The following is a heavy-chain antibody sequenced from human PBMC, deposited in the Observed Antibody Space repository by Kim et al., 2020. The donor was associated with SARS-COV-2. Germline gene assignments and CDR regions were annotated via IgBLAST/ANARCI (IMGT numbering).Heavy chain of an antibody. V-gene: IGHV3-30*03. Sequence: DSVKGRFTISRDNSKNTLYLQMNSLRAEDTAVYYCACPYYYGSGSYGFDYWGQGTLVTVSS. CDR3: ACPYYYGSGSYGFDY. J-gene: IGHJ4*02. D-gene: IGHD3-10*01.